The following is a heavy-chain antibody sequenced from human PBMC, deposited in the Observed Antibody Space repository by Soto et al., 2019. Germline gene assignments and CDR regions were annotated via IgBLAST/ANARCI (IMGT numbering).Heavy chain of an antibody. D-gene: IGHD3-22*01. CDR2: IYYSGST. V-gene: IGHV4-31*03. J-gene: IGHJ4*02. Sequence: PSETLSLTCTVSGGSISSGGYYWSWIRQHPGKGLEWTGYIYYSGSTYYNPSLKSRVTISVDTSKNQFSLKLSSVTAADTAVYYCARTDSSGYDFDYWGQGTLVTVSS. CDR3: ARTDSSGYDFDY. CDR1: GGSISSGGYY.